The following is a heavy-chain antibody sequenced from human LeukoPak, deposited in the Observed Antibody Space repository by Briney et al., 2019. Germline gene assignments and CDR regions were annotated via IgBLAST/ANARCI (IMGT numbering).Heavy chain of an antibody. J-gene: IGHJ6*03. Sequence: GGSLRLSCAASGFTFSSYGIHWVRQAPGKGLEWVAFIRYDGSNKYYTDSVKGRFTISRDNAKNSLYLQMNSLRAEDTAVYYCARSMEYYYYMDVWGKGTTVTVSS. CDR2: IRYDGSNK. D-gene: IGHD2-21*01. V-gene: IGHV3-30*02. CDR3: ARSMEYYYYMDV. CDR1: GFTFSSYG.